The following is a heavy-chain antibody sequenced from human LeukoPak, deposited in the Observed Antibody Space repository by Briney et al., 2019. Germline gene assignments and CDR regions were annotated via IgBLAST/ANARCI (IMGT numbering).Heavy chain of an antibody. D-gene: IGHD3-3*01. Sequence: GASLKISCKGSGSSFTSYWIGWVRQVPGKGLGWMGIIYPGDSDTRYSPSFQGQVTISADKSISTAYLQWSSLKASDTAMYYCARPITISGNDAFDIWGQGTMVTVSS. CDR1: GSSFTSYW. CDR3: ARPITISGNDAFDI. CDR2: IYPGDSDT. J-gene: IGHJ3*02. V-gene: IGHV5-51*01.